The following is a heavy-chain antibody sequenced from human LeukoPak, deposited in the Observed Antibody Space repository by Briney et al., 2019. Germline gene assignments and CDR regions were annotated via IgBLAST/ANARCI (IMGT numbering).Heavy chain of an antibody. V-gene: IGHV3-7*03. CDR3: ARGGGLDV. J-gene: IGHJ6*02. CDR2: INHNGNVN. CDR1: GFTLSSYW. Sequence: AGGSLRLSCAASGFTLSSYWMNWARQAPGKGLEWVASINHNGNVNYYVDSVKGRFTISRDNAKNSLDPQMSNLRAEDTAVYFCARGGGLDVWGQGATVTVSS. D-gene: IGHD3-16*01.